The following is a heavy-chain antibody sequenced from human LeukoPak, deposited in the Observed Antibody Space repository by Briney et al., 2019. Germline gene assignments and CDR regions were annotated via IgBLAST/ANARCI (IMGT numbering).Heavy chain of an antibody. V-gene: IGHV7-4-1*02. D-gene: IGHD3-10*01. CDR2: INTNTGNP. CDR1: GYTFTSYA. CDR3: ARRVRWADYYGSGSHFDY. Sequence: ASVKVSCKASGYTFTSYATNWVRQAPGQGLEWMGWINTNTGNPTYAQGFTGRFVFSLDTSVSTAYLQISSLKAEDTAVYYCARRVRWADYYGSGSHFDYWGQGTLVTVSS. J-gene: IGHJ4*02.